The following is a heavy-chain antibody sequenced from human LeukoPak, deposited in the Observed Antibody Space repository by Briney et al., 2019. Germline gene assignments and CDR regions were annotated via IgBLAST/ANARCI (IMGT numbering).Heavy chain of an antibody. J-gene: IGHJ4*02. Sequence: SETLSLTCTVSGGSISSYYWSWIRQPPGKGLEWIGYIYYSGSTNYSPSLKSRATISVDTSKNQFSLKLSSVTAADTAVYYCAREVSYDSSGYHDYWGQGTLVTVSS. CDR2: IYYSGST. D-gene: IGHD3-22*01. CDR1: GGSISSYY. V-gene: IGHV4-59*01. CDR3: AREVSYDSSGYHDY.